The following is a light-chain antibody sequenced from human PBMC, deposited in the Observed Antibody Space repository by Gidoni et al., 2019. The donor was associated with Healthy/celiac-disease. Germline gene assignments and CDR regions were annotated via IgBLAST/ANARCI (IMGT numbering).Light chain of an antibody. CDR3: MQALQTPPWT. CDR1: QSLRHSNGYNY. J-gene: IGKJ1*01. CDR2: LGS. V-gene: IGKV2-28*01. Sequence: EIVMTQSPLSLPVTPGEPASISCRSSQSLRHSNGYNYLDWYLQKPGQSPQLLIYLGSNRASGVPDRFSGSGSGTDFTLKISRVEAEDVGVYYCMQALQTPPWTFGQGTKVEIK.